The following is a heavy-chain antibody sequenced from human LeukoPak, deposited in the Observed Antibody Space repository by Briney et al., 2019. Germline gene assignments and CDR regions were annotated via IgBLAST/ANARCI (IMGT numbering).Heavy chain of an antibody. CDR1: GGSFSGYY. J-gene: IGHJ3*01. CDR3: ARHSAHSSTNDAFDL. Sequence: PSETLSLTCAVYGGSFSGYYWSWIRQPPGKGLEWIGEINHSGSTNYSPSLKSRVTISEDTSKNQFSLKLTSVTAADTAVYYCARHSAHSSTNDAFDLWGQGTLVTVSS. CDR2: INHSGST. V-gene: IGHV4-34*01. D-gene: IGHD6-13*01.